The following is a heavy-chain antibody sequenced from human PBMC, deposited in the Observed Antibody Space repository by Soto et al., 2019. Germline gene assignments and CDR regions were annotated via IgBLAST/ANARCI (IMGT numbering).Heavy chain of an antibody. V-gene: IGHV1-18*04. CDR1: GYTFTGYY. CDR3: ARDRSEVGVRGVIITQWFDP. Sequence: ASVKVSCKASGYTFTGYYMHWVRQAPGQGLEWMGWISAYNGNTNYAQKLQGRVTMTTDTSTSTAYMELRSLRSDDTAVYYCARDRSEVGVRGVIITQWFDPWGQGTLVTVSS. D-gene: IGHD3-10*01. CDR2: ISAYNGNT. J-gene: IGHJ5*02.